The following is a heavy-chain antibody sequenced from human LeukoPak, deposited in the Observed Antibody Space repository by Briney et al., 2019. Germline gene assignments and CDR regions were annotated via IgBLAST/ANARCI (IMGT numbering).Heavy chain of an antibody. CDR2: IISIFGTA. D-gene: IGHD3-22*01. J-gene: IGHJ4*02. Sequence: GASVKVSCKASGGTFSSYAISWVRQAPGQGLEWMGGIISIFGTANYAQKFQGRVTITADESTSTAYMELSSLRSEDTAVYYCARAKVQDSSGYYSFDYWGQGTLVTVSS. CDR3: ARAKVQDSSGYYSFDY. CDR1: GGTFSSYA. V-gene: IGHV1-69*13.